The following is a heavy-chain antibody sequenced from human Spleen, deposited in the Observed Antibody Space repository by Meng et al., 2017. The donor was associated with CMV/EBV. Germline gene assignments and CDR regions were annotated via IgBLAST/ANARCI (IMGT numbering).Heavy chain of an antibody. CDR2: IYPGDFDT. D-gene: IGHD6-13*01. CDR1: GYSFTSYW. V-gene: IGHV5-51*01. CDR3: ARGGSSSWYGTTYFDY. J-gene: IGHJ4*02. Sequence: GESLKISCKGSGYSFTSYWIGWVRQMPGKGLEWMGIIYPGDFDTKYNPSFQGQVTISVDRSISTAYLQWSSLKASDTAMYYCARGGSSSWYGTTYFDYWGQGTLVTVSS.